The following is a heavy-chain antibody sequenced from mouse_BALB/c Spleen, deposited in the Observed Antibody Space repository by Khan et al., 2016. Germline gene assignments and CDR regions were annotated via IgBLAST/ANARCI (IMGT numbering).Heavy chain of an antibody. Sequence: EVKLEESGGGLVQPGGSMKLSCVASGFTFSNYWMNWVRQSPEKGLEWVAEIRLKSNNYATHYAESVKGRFTISRDESKSSVYLQMNNLRAEDTGIYYCTSGNYYWGQGTTLTVSS. CDR2: IRLKSNNYAT. J-gene: IGHJ2*01. CDR3: TSGNYY. CDR1: GFTFSNYW. D-gene: IGHD2-1*01. V-gene: IGHV6-6*02.